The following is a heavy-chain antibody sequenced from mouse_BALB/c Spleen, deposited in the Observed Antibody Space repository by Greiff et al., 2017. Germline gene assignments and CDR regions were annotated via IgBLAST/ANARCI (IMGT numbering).Heavy chain of an antibody. CDR2: ISSGGSYT. CDR3: ARRHYRYDGYYFDY. J-gene: IGHJ2*01. V-gene: IGHV5-6*01. Sequence: EVKLVESGGDLVKPGGSLKLSCAASGFTFSSYGMSWVRQTPDKRLEWVATISSGGSYTYYPDSVKGRFTISRDNAKNTLYLQMSSLKSEDTAMYYCARRHYRYDGYYFDYWGKGTTLTVSS. D-gene: IGHD2-14*01. CDR1: GFTFSSYG.